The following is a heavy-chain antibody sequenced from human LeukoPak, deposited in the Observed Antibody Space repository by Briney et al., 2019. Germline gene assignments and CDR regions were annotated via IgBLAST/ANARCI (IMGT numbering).Heavy chain of an antibody. CDR2: IYPGDSDT. CDR1: GYSFTNYW. J-gene: IGHJ4*02. CDR3: ARRGTSCSGGSCYSKYLDY. V-gene: IGHV5-51*01. Sequence: GESLKISCKTSGYSFTNYWIVWVRQMPGKGLEWMGIIYPGDSDTKYSPSFQGQVTISADKSITTAYLQWSSLKASDTAMYYCARRGTSCSGGSCYSKYLDYWGQGSLVTVSS. D-gene: IGHD2-15*01.